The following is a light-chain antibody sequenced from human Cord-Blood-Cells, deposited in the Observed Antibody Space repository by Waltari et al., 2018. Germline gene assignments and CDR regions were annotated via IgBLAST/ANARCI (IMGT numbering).Light chain of an antibody. CDR3: QQRSNWPPFT. J-gene: IGKJ3*01. Sequence: EIVLPQSPATLSVSPGERATLSCRASQSVSSYLAWYQQKPGQAPRLLIYDASNRATGIPARFSGSGSGTDFTLTISSLEPEDFSVYYCQQRSNWPPFTFGPGTKVDIK. V-gene: IGKV3-11*01. CDR1: QSVSSY. CDR2: DAS.